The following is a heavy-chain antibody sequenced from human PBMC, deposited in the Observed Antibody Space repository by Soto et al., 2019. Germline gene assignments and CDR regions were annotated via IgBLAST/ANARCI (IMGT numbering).Heavy chain of an antibody. V-gene: IGHV1-69*06. CDR2: IIPIFGTA. Sequence: GASVRGSREASVGTYGSNAIISVRPAPGQGLEWMGGIIPIFGTANYAQKFQGRVTINADKSTNTAYTELSSLRSEDTAVYYCASPYMSSFGCDIWGQGATVTVS. CDR1: VGTYGSNA. CDR3: ASPYMSSFGCDI. D-gene: IGHD1-26*01. J-gene: IGHJ3*02.